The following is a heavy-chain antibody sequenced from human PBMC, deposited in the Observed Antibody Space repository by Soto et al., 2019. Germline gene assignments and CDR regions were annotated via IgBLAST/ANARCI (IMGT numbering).Heavy chain of an antibody. Sequence: GGSLRLSCAASGFTFSSYDMHWVRQATGKGLEWVSAIGTAGDTYYPGSVKGRFTISRENAKNSLYLQMNSLRAGDTAVYYCARAPPVLRYLDFDPWGQGTLVTVSS. CDR1: GFTFSSYD. D-gene: IGHD3-9*01. J-gene: IGHJ5*02. CDR2: IGTAGDT. V-gene: IGHV3-13*01. CDR3: ARAPPVLRYLDFDP.